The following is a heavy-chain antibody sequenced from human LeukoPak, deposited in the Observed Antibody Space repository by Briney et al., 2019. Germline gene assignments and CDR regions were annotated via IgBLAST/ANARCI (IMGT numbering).Heavy chain of an antibody. CDR1: GFTFSNYA. V-gene: IGHV3-23*01. Sequence: AGGSLRLSCAASGFTFSNYALSWVRQAPGKGLEWVPGIGGGGDTTYYAESVKGRFTTSRDNSKNTLFLQMNSLRAEDTAVYYCAKVYFRSVSGPPSRWGQGTLVTVSS. D-gene: IGHD3-10*01. J-gene: IGHJ4*02. CDR2: IGGGGDTT. CDR3: AKVYFRSVSGPPSR.